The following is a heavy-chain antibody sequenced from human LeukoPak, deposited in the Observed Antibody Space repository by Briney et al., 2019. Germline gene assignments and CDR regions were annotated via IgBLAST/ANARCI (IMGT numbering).Heavy chain of an antibody. V-gene: IGHV4-39*07. CDR3: ARAPPTKSFLHPNPPDY. CDR2: IYYSGST. Sequence: SETLSLTCTVSGGSISSSSYYWGWIRQPPGKGLEWIGSIYYSGSTYYNPSLKSRVTISVDTSKNQFSLKLSSVTAADTAVYYCARAPPTKSFLHPNPPDYWGQGTLVTVSS. J-gene: IGHJ4*02. D-gene: IGHD2-21*01. CDR1: GGSISSSSYY.